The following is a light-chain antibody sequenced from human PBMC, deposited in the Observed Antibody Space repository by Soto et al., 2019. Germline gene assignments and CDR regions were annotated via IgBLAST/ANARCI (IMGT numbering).Light chain of an antibody. J-gene: IGKJ1*01. CDR1: QSVLYSSNNKNY. V-gene: IGKV4-1*01. Sequence: DIVMTQSPDSLAVSLGERATINCKSSQSVLYSSNNKNYLAWYQQKPGQPPKLLIYWASTRESGVPDRFSGSGSGKEFTLTFGSRQAEDVAVYYCQQYYSTPPTFGQGTKVAIQ. CDR2: WAS. CDR3: QQYYSTPPT.